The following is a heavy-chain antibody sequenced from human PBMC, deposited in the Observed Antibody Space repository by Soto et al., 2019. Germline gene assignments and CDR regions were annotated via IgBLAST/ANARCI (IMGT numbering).Heavy chain of an antibody. V-gene: IGHV4-31*11. CDR3: ATRTTVTTFDY. CDR1: GASVTRAGSY. J-gene: IGHJ4*02. D-gene: IGHD4-17*01. Sequence: QVQLQESGPGLVKPSQTLSLTCDVSGASVTRAGSYWGWIRKRPGQGLEWIGYIYFDGTTYYNPSLKSRVIISADTSRNQFSLSLSFLTAADTAVYYCATRTTVTTFDYWGQGTLVTVSS. CDR2: IYFDGTT.